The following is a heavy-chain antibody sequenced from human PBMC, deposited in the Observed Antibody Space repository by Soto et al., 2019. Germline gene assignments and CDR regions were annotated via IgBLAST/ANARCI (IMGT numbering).Heavy chain of an antibody. J-gene: IGHJ4*02. CDR3: AKVALQSCSGGSCYAGFDY. D-gene: IGHD2-15*01. CDR1: GFTFSSYS. Sequence: GGSLRLSCAASGFTFSSYSMNWVRQAPGKGLECVSGIAGIGGSTYYADSVKGRFTISRDNSKNTLYLQMNSLRAEDTAVYYCAKVALQSCSGGSCYAGFDYWGQGTLVTVSS. CDR2: IAGIGGST. V-gene: IGHV3-23*01.